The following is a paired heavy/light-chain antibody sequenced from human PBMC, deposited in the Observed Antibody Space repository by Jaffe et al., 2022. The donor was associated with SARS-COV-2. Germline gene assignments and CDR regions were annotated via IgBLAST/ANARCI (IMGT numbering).Light chain of an antibody. CDR1: SGDVGSFNL. J-gene: IGLJ3*02. Sequence: QSALTQPASVSGSPGQSITISCTGTSGDVGSFNLVSWYQQHPGKAPKLMICEGSQRPSGISNRFSGSKSGNTASLTISGLQAEDEADYYCCSYAGSHTWVFGGGTKLTVL. CDR3: CSYAGSHTWV. CDR2: EGS. V-gene: IGLV2-23*01.
Heavy chain of an antibody. CDR3: ARVEAGWFLDF. CDR2: IITYNDNT. D-gene: IGHD6-19*01. Sequence: QVQLMQSGAEVKEPGASVKVSCKASGYTFTSYGISWVRQAPGQGLEWMGWIITYNDNTYFAQNFQGRVTMTTDTSTTTAYLELRSLRSDDTAVYYCARVEAGWFLDFWGQGTLVTVSS. V-gene: IGHV1-18*01. CDR1: GYTFTSYG. J-gene: IGHJ4*02.